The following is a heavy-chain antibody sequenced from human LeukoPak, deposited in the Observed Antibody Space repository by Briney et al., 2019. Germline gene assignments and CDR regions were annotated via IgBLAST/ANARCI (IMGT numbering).Heavy chain of an antibody. CDR2: IYYTGST. D-gene: IGHD5-24*01. CDR1: GGSISSGDYD. V-gene: IGHV4-31*03. CDR3: ATRNSRDYYNY. J-gene: IGHJ4*02. Sequence: SETLSLTCSVFGGSISSGDYDWSWIRHHPGKGLAWIGYIYYTGSTYYNPSLKSRLTISVDTSKNQFSLKLSSVTAADTAIYYCATRNSRDYYNYWGQGTLVTVSS.